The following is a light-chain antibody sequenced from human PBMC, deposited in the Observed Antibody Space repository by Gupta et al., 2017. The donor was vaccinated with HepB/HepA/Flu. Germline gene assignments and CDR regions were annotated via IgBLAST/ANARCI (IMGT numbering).Light chain of an antibody. CDR3: CSDAGRDKKI. J-gene: IGLJ2*01. Sequence: QSALTQPRSVSGSPVQSVIISFTGTSSDVGGSNYVSWYQQHPDKAHNVIIYDVSKRSAGVPGRFSGSKAGNTASLTISGPQEEDAADYYCCSDAGRDKKIFGGGTKLTVL. V-gene: IGLV2-11*01. CDR1: SSDVGGSNY. CDR2: DVS.